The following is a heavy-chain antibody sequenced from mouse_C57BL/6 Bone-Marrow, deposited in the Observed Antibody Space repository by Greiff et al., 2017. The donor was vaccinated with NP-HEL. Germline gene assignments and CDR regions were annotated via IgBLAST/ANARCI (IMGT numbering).Heavy chain of an antibody. CDR2: INPNNGGT. D-gene: IGHD1-1*01. J-gene: IGHJ2*01. CDR3: ARRRDYYGSSFDY. Sequence: EVHLVESGPELVKPGASVKISCKASGYTFTDYYMNWVKQSHGKSLEWIGDINPNNGGTSYNQKFKGKATLTVDKSSSTAYMELRSLTSEDSAVYYCARRRDYYGSSFDYWGQGTTLTVSS. CDR1: GYTFTDYY. V-gene: IGHV1-26*01.